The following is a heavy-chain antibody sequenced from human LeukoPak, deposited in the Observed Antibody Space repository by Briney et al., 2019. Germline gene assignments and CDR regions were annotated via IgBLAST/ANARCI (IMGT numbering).Heavy chain of an antibody. Sequence: GGSLRLSCAASGFTFSSYELNWVRQAPGKGLEWVSYISSSGSTIYYADSVKGRFTISRDNAKNSLYLQMNSLRAEDTAVYYCARTSMITFGGVIVIPFDYWGQGTLVTVSS. CDR1: GFTFSSYE. J-gene: IGHJ4*02. D-gene: IGHD3-16*02. CDR3: ARTSMITFGGVIVIPFDY. V-gene: IGHV3-48*03. CDR2: ISSSGSTI.